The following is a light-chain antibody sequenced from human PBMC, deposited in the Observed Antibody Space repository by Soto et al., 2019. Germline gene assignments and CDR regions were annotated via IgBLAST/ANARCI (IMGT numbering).Light chain of an antibody. J-gene: IGKJ1*01. CDR1: QSVGVR. Sequence: ENMLTQSPATLSLSKGDGDTLSWRASQSVGVRLAWYQHKPGQAPRLLIYEAYNRAAGVQARFSGSGSGTDFTLTITRLEPEDFAFYYCNQRQRWPRTFGPGTKVDIK. CDR3: NQRQRWPRT. V-gene: IGKV3-11*01. CDR2: EAY.